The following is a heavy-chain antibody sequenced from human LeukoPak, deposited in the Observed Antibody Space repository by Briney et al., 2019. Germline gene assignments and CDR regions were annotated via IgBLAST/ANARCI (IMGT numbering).Heavy chain of an antibody. V-gene: IGHV1-2*02. J-gene: IGHJ4*02. CDR3: ATLAGEGSFDY. Sequence: ASVKVSCKASGYTFTGYYMHWVRQAPGQGLEWMGWINPNSGGTNYAQKFQGRVTMTEDTSTDTAYMELSSLRSEDTAVYYCATLAGEGSFDYWGQGTLVTVSS. D-gene: IGHD7-27*01. CDR1: GYTFTGYY. CDR2: INPNSGGT.